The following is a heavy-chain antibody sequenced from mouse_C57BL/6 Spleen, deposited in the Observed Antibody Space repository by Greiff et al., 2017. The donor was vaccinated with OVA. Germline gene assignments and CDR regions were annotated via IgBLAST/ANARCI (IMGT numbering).Heavy chain of an antibody. CDR1: GFTFSDYG. V-gene: IGHV5-17*01. CDR2: ISSGSSTI. D-gene: IGHD2-10*01. CDR3: ARPYYGNYESYFDY. J-gene: IGHJ2*01. Sequence: EVKLMESGGGLVKPGGSLKLSCAASGFTFSDYGLHWVRQAPEKGLEWVAYISSGSSTIYYADTVKGRFTISRDNAKNTLFLQMTSLRSEDTAMYYCARPYYGNYESYFDYWGQGTTLTVSS.